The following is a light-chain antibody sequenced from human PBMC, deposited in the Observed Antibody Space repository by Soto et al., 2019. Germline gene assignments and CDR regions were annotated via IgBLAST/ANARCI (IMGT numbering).Light chain of an antibody. V-gene: IGKV3-15*01. CDR1: QGVTTI. CDR3: QQYNNWPFS. J-gene: IGKJ5*01. CDR2: DVS. Sequence: IVMTQSPATLSVSPFERATLSFMAGQGVTTIFAWYQQKSGQSPRLLIYDVSIRATGVPARFSATGSETDFTLTISGLQSEDSAVYFCQQYNNWPFSFGQGTRLEI.